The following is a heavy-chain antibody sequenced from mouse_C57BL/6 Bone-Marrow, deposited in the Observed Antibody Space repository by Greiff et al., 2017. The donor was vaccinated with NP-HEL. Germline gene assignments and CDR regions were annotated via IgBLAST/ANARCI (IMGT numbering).Heavy chain of an antibody. CDR2: IDPENGDT. J-gene: IGHJ3*01. V-gene: IGHV14-4*01. Sequence: EVQLVESGAELVRPGASVKLSCTASGFNIKDDYMHWVKQRPEQGLEWIGWIDPENGDTEYASKFQGKATITADTSSNTAYLQLSSLTSEDTAVYYCTTLPGFAYWGQGTLVTVSA. CDR1: GFNIKDDY. CDR3: TTLPGFAY.